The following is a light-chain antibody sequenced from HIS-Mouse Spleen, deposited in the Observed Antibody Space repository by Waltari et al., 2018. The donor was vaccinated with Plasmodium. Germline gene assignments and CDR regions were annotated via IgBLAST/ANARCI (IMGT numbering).Light chain of an antibody. CDR2: AAS. CDR1: QSISNY. V-gene: IGKV1-39*01. CDR3: QQSYSTWT. Sequence: DIQMTQSPSSLSASVGDRVTITCRASQSISNYLNWYPQKPGKAPKFLIYAASTLQSGVPSRFSVSGSGTDFTLTISSLQPEDFATYYCQQSYSTWTFGQGTKVEIK. J-gene: IGKJ1*01.